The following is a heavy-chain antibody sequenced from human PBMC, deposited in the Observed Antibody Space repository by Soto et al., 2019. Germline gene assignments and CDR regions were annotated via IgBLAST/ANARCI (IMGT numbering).Heavy chain of an antibody. CDR1: GGSISSSNW. Sequence: SETLSLTCAVSGGSISSSNWWSWVRQPPGKALEWIGEIYPSGSTNYNPSLKSRVTISVDKSKNQFFLKLSSVAAADTAVYYFARAVGLSSSWGQGTLVTVSS. J-gene: IGHJ4*02. CDR3: ARAVGLSSS. D-gene: IGHD6-13*01. V-gene: IGHV4-4*02. CDR2: IYPSGST.